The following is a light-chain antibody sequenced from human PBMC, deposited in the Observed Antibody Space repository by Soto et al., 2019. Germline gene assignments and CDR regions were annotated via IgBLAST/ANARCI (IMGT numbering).Light chain of an antibody. CDR2: GAS. V-gene: IGKV3-20*01. CDR3: QPYVSSRPGYT. CDR1: QSVSSSY. Sequence: EIVLTQSPGTLSLSPGERATLSCRASQSVSSSYLAWYQQKPGQAPRLLIYGASSRATGIPDRFSGSGSGTDFPLTISRLEPEDFAVSYCQPYVSSRPGYTFGQGTKLEIK. J-gene: IGKJ2*01.